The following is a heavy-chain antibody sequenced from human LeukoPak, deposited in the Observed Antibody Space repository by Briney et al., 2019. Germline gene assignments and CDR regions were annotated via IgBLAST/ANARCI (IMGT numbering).Heavy chain of an antibody. CDR2: IIPIFGTA. J-gene: IGHJ5*02. D-gene: IGHD6-13*01. V-gene: IGHV1-69*05. Sequence: GASVKVSCKASGGTFSSYAISWVRQAPGQGLEWMGGIIPIFGTANYAQKFQGRVTITTDESTGTAYMELSSLRSEDTAVYYCAREGQQLPRYLEPWGQGTLVTVSS. CDR3: AREGQQLPRYLEP. CDR1: GGTFSSYA.